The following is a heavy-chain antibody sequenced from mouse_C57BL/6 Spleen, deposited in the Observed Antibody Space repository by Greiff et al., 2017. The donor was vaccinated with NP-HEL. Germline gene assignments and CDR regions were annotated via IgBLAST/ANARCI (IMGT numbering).Heavy chain of an antibody. D-gene: IGHD2-4*01. CDR2: INPNNGGT. V-gene: IGHV1-18*01. CDR1: GYTFTDYN. CDR3: ARYYDYDEAWFAY. J-gene: IGHJ3*01. Sequence: EVMLVESGPELVKPGASVKIPCKASGYTFTDYNMDWVKQSHGKSLEWIGDINPNNGGTIYNQKFKGKATLTVDKSSSTAYMELRSLTSEDTAVYYCARYYDYDEAWFAYWGQGTLVTVSA.